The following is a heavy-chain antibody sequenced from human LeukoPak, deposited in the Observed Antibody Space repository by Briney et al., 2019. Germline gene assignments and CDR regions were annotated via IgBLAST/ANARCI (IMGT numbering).Heavy chain of an antibody. CDR3: AHRTYYYDSSGHAFDY. Sequence: SGPTLVKPTQTLTLTCTFSGFSLSTSGVGVGWIRQPPGKALEWLALIYWDDDKRYSPSLKSRLTITKDTSKNQVVLTMTNMDPVDTATYYCAHRTYYYDSSGHAFDYWGLGTLVTVSS. D-gene: IGHD3-22*01. J-gene: IGHJ4*02. CDR2: IYWDDDK. V-gene: IGHV2-5*02. CDR1: GFSLSTSGVG.